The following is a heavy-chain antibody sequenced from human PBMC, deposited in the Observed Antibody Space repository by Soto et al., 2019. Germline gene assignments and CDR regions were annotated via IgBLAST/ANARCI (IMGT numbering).Heavy chain of an antibody. CDR2: IYHSGST. Sequence: PSETLSLTCAVSADSINNNNWWSWVRQPPGTGLEWIGEIYHSGSTNYNPSLKSRVTISVDKSRNQFSLKLTSVTAADTAVYYCARGVRGAIGHFDYWGQGTLVTVSS. CDR3: ARGVRGAIGHFDY. V-gene: IGHV4-4*02. D-gene: IGHD3-16*02. J-gene: IGHJ4*02. CDR1: ADSINNNNW.